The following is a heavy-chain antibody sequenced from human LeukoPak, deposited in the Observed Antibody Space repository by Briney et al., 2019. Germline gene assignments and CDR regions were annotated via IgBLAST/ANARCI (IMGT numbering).Heavy chain of an antibody. Sequence: GGSLRLSCAASGFTFSNYGMSWVRQAPGKGLEWVSAVSGNGGSSFYADSVKGRFTISRDNSKNTLFLQVDSLRAEDSAIYYCARRKVGGTGDYWGQGAQVTVSS. CDR2: VSGNGGSS. CDR3: ARRKVGGTGDY. D-gene: IGHD1-26*01. J-gene: IGHJ4*02. CDR1: GFTFSNYG. V-gene: IGHV3-23*01.